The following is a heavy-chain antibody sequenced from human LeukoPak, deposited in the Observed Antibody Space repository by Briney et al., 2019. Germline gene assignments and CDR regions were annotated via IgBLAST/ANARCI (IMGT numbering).Heavy chain of an antibody. D-gene: IGHD1-1*01. CDR3: SRGKAGTHLPYGMDV. V-gene: IGHV3-74*01. CDR2: INSDGGST. CDR1: GFTFSSFW. Sequence: GGSLRLSCAASGFTFSSFWMYWVRQAPGKGLVWVSRINSDGGSTTYADSVKGRFTISRDNAKNTVYLQMNSLKTEDTAVYYCSRGKAGTHLPYGMDVWGQGTTVTVSS. J-gene: IGHJ6*02.